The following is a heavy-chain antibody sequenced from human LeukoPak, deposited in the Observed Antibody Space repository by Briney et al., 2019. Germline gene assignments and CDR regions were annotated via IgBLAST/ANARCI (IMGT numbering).Heavy chain of an antibody. CDR2: IYYGGST. V-gene: IGHV4-59*01. CDR1: GGSISGYY. J-gene: IGHJ4*02. CDR3: ARVEGTRAIDY. Sequence: SETLSLTCAVSGGSISGYYWNWIRQPPGKGLEWIAYIYYGGSTNYNPSLKSRVTISVEASKNQVSLKLSSVTAADTAVYYCARVEGTRAIDYWGQGTLVTVSS. D-gene: IGHD2-2*01.